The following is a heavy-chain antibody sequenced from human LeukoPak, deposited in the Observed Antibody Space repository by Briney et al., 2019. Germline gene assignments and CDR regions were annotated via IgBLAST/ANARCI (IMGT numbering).Heavy chain of an antibody. CDR2: ISACNGNT. V-gene: IGHV1-18*01. CDR1: GYTFTSYG. D-gene: IGHD1-1*01. CDR3: ARDRATGTSRTPFDY. J-gene: IGHJ4*02. Sequence: ASVKVSCKASGYTFTSYGISWVRQASGRGLEWMGWISACNGNTNYAQKLQGRVTMTTDTSTSTAYMELRSLRSDDTAVYYCARDRATGTSRTPFDYWGQGTLVTVSS.